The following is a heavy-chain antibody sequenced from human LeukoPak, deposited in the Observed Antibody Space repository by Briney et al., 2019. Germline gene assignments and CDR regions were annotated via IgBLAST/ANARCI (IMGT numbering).Heavy chain of an antibody. J-gene: IGHJ6*04. CDR3: ARDFSPEDIVVVPAAHWYYYGMDV. D-gene: IGHD2-2*01. CDR2: ISSSSSYT. V-gene: IGHV3-11*05. Sequence: GGSLRLSCAASGFTFSDYYMSWIRQAPGKGLEWVSYISSSSSYTNYADSVKGRFTISRDNAKNSLYLLMNSLRAEDTAVYYCARDFSPEDIVVVPAAHWYYYGMDVWSNYTTVTVSS. CDR1: GFTFSDYY.